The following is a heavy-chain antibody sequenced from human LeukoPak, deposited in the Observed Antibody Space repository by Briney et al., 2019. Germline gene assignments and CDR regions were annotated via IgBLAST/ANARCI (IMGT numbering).Heavy chain of an antibody. D-gene: IGHD6-13*01. CDR3: ATLGSSAAAAGTLS. V-gene: IGHV3-48*04. J-gene: IGHJ4*02. CDR2: ISSSSGTI. CDR1: GFNFSPYS. Sequence: GSLRLSCTASGFNFSPYSMNWVRQATGKGLEWVSYISSSSGTIYYADSVKGRFTISRDNAKNSLYLQMNSLRTDDTAVYYCATLGSSAAAAGTLSWGQGTLVTVSS.